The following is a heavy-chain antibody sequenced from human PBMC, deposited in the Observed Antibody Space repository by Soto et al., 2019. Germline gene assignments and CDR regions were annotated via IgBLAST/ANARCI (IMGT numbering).Heavy chain of an antibody. J-gene: IGHJ4*02. V-gene: IGHV4-59*01. CDR2: IYYSGST. CDR3: ARVVPQVTMIVED. CDR1: SGSISSYY. Sequence: SETLSVTCTVSSGSISSYYWSWIRQPPGKGLEWIGYIYYSGSTNYNPSLKSRVTISVDTSKNQFSLKLSSVTAADTAVYYCARVVPQVTMIVEDWGQGTLVTVSS. D-gene: IGHD3-22*01.